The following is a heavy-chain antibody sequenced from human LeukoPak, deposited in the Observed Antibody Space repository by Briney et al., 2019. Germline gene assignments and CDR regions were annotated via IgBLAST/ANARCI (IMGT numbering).Heavy chain of an antibody. J-gene: IGHJ4*02. CDR1: GYTFTNYG. CDR2: RSAYNGNT. Sequence: ASVKVSCKASGYTFTNYGITWVRQAPGQGLEWMGWRSAYNGNTKYAQTLQGRVTMTTDTSTSTAYMELSRLRSDDTAVYYCARDLASYYYDSSGKFPYFDYWGQGTLVTVSS. D-gene: IGHD3-22*01. V-gene: IGHV1-18*01. CDR3: ARDLASYYYDSSGKFPYFDY.